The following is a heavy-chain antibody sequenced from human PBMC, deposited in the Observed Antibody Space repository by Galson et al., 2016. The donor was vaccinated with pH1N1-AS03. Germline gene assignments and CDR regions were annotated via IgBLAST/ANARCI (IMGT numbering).Heavy chain of an antibody. Sequence: SLRLSCAVSGSPFRDYAVTWFRQAPGKGLEWVGFIRRAGFGAANDYAASVKGRFTISRDDSKRTAYLQMNNLKTEDTGVYYCGLANVEFFFAYWGPGSLVTVSS. V-gene: IGHV3-49*03. CDR3: GLANVEFFFAY. J-gene: IGHJ4*01. CDR1: GSPFRDYA. D-gene: IGHD3-10*01. CDR2: IRRAGFGAAN.